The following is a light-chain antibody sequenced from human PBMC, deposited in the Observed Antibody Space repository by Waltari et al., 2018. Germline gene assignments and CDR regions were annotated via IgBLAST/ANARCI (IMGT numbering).Light chain of an antibody. CDR1: QSFSSSY. J-gene: IGKJ2*01. V-gene: IGKV3-20*01. CDR2: GAS. Sequence: EIVLTHSLVTRSLSPGERATLSCRASQSFSSSYLAWYQQKPGQAPRLLIYGASSRATGIPDRFSGSGSGTAFTLTISRLEPEDFAVYYCQQYGSSPYTFGQGTKLEIK. CDR3: QQYGSSPYT.